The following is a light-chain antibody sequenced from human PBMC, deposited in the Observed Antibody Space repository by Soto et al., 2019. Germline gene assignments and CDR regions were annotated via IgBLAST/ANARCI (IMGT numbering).Light chain of an antibody. V-gene: IGKV1-5*01. CDR2: DAS. J-gene: IGKJ1*01. CDR3: QQYNSYSRT. Sequence: DIQMTQSPSSLSASLGDRVTITCQASQGISSYLNWYRQKPGKVPKLLIYDASSLESGVPSRFSGSGSGTEFTLTISSLQPDDFATYYCQQYNSYSRTFGQGTKVDIK. CDR1: QGISSY.